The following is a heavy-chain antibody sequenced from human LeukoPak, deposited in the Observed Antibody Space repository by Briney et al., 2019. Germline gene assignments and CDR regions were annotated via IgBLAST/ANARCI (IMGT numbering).Heavy chain of an antibody. V-gene: IGHV1-8*03. Sequence: ASVKVSCKASGYTFTSYDINWVRQATGQGLEWMGWMNPNSGNTGYAQKFQGRVTITRNTSISTAYMELNSLRAEDTAVYYCAKDSGGVGHFDYWGQGTLVTVSS. CDR1: GYTFTSYD. D-gene: IGHD1-26*01. CDR3: AKDSGGVGHFDY. CDR2: MNPNSGNT. J-gene: IGHJ4*02.